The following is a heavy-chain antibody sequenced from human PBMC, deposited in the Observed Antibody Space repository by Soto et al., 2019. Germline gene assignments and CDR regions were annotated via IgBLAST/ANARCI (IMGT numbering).Heavy chain of an antibody. J-gene: IGHJ4*02. V-gene: IGHV3-23*01. CDR1: GFTFSTYA. Sequence: GGSLRLSCAASGFTFSTYAMAWVRQAPGKGLEWVSGVSASGLNTDYADPVKGRFYISRDNSKNTVYLQMNSLRAEDTAVYYCVKHQVSLVRGISPFDYWGQGALVTSPQ. CDR3: VKHQVSLVRGISPFDY. CDR2: VSASGLNT. D-gene: IGHD3-10*01.